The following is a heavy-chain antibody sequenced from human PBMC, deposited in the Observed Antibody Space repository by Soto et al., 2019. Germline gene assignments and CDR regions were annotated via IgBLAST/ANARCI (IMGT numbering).Heavy chain of an antibody. CDR2: ISSSSSYI. D-gene: IGHD6-13*01. J-gene: IGHJ4*02. V-gene: IGHV3-21*04. CDR1: GFTFSSYS. Sequence: EVQLVESGGGLVKPGGSLRLSCAASGFTFSSYSMNWVRQAPGKGLEWVSSISSSSSYIYYADSVKGRFTISRDNSKNTLYLQMNSLRAEDTAVYYCANSNAAAGGYWGQGTLDTVSS. CDR3: ANSNAAAGGY.